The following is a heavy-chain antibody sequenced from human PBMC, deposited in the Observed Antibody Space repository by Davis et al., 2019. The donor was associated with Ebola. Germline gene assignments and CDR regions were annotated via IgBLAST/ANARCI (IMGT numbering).Heavy chain of an antibody. Sequence: PGGSLRLSCAASGFTFTGYYMHWVRQAPGQGLEWMGWINPNSGGTNYAQKFQGRVTMTRDTSISTAYMELSRLRSDDTAVYYCARVVPDDYDFWSGYLYYYYGMDVWGQGTTVTVSS. CDR1: GFTFTGYY. J-gene: IGHJ6*02. D-gene: IGHD3-3*01. V-gene: IGHV1-2*02. CDR3: ARVVPDDYDFWSGYLYYYYGMDV. CDR2: INPNSGGT.